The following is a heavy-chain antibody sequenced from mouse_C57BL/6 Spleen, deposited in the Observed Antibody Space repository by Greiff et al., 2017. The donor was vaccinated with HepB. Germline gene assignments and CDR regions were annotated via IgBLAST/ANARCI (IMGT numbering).Heavy chain of an antibody. CDR3: ARGLTTVVAGDYFDY. CDR2: IYPGDGDT. Sequence: LQESGAELVKPGASVKISCKASGYAFSSYWMNWVKQRPGKGLEWIGQIYPGDGDTNYNGQFKGKATLTADKSSSTAYMQLSSLTSEDSAVYFCARGLTTVVAGDYFDYWGQGTTLTVSS. V-gene: IGHV1-80*01. CDR1: GYAFSSYW. D-gene: IGHD1-1*01. J-gene: IGHJ2*01.